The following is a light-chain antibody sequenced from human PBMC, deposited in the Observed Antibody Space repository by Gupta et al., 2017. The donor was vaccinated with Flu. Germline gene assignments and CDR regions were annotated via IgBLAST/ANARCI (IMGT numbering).Light chain of an antibody. CDR2: DVS. J-gene: IGKJ4*01. CDR1: QSVSGY. CDR3: QQGVCVPIT. V-gene: IGKV1-39*01. Sequence: DIQMTQSPSSLSASVGDRVTITCRASQSVSGYVNWYQQRPGKAPKLLISDVSNLQSGVPSTFSGSGSGTXFTLTIXNLQAEDSATYYCQQGVCVPITFGXGTKVDIK.